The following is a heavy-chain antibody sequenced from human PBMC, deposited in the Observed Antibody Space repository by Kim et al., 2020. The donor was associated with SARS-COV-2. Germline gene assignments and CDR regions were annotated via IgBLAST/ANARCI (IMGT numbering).Heavy chain of an antibody. V-gene: IGHV3-73*01. CDR1: GFTFSGAS. CDR2: IRNKVNSYAT. CDR3: IAKTVAGTLI. J-gene: IGHJ4*02. D-gene: IGHD6-19*01. Sequence: GGSLRLSCAASGFTFSGASMHWVRQASGKGLEWVGRIRNKVNSYATAYAASVKGRFTVSRDDSKNTAYLQMNSLKTEDTAVYYCIAKTVAGTLIWGQGTLVTVSS.